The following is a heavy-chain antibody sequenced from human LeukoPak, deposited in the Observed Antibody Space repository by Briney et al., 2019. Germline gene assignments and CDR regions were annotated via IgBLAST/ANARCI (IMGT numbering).Heavy chain of an antibody. V-gene: IGHV3-73*01. CDR2: IRNKANNHAT. CDR1: GFTFSGSS. D-gene: IGHD6-13*01. Sequence: PGGSLQLSCEASGFTFSGSSIHWVRQASGKGLEWVGRIRNKANNHATGYAASVKGRFTTSRDDSKNTAYLQMNSLKIEDTAVYYCLRLGEYSTSWNEYWGQGTLVTVSS. J-gene: IGHJ4*02. CDR3: LRLGEYSTSWNEY.